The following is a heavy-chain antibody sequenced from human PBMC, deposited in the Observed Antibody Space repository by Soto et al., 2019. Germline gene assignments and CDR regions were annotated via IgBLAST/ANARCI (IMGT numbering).Heavy chain of an antibody. CDR2: ISGSGGYT. J-gene: IGHJ4*02. CDR1: GFTFSSYA. D-gene: IGHD3-22*01. Sequence: PGGSLRLSCAASGFTFSSYAMSWVRQAPGKGLEWVSSISGSGGYTYYAESVKGRFTISRDNSKNTVYLQMNSLRAEDTAIYYCAKDQKDYYDSSGYYWGQGTLVTVSS. CDR3: AKDQKDYYDSSGYY. V-gene: IGHV3-23*01.